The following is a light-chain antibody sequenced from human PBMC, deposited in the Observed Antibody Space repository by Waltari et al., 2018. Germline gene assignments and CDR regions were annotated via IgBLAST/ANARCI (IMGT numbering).Light chain of an antibody. CDR2: EVS. J-gene: IGLJ1*01. Sequence: QSALTQPPSASGSPGQSVTISCTGTSSDVGGYNYVSWYQQHPGKAPKLMLYEVSKRPSGVHDRFSGSKSGNTASLTVSGLQAEDEADYYCSSYAGSNLYVFGTGTKVTVL. V-gene: IGLV2-8*01. CDR3: SSYAGSNLYV. CDR1: SSDVGGYNY.